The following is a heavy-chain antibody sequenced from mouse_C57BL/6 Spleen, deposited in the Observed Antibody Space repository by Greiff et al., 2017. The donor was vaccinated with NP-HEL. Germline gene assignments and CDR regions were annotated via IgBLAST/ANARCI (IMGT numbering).Heavy chain of an antibody. Sequence: EVQLQQSGGGLVKPGGFLKLSCAASGFTFSSYTMSWVRQTPEKRLEWVATISGGGGNTYYPDSVKGRFTISRDNAKNTLYLQMSSLRSEDTALYYCARHYYGSLYFDYWGQGTTLTVSS. J-gene: IGHJ2*01. CDR2: ISGGGGNT. D-gene: IGHD1-1*01. CDR1: GFTFSSYT. CDR3: ARHYYGSLYFDY. V-gene: IGHV5-9*01.